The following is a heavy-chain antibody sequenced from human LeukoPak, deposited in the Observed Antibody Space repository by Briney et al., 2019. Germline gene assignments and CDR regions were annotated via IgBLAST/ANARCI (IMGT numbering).Heavy chain of an antibody. CDR3: ARDPRDVVVVAAMDYYGMDV. Sequence: ASVKVSCKASGGTFSSYTISWVRQAPGQGLEWMGRIIPILGIANYAQKFQGRVTITADKSTSTAYMELCSLRSEDTAVYYCARDPRDVVVVAAMDYYGMDVWGQGTTVTVSS. CDR2: IIPILGIA. V-gene: IGHV1-69*04. CDR1: GGTFSSYT. J-gene: IGHJ6*02. D-gene: IGHD2-15*01.